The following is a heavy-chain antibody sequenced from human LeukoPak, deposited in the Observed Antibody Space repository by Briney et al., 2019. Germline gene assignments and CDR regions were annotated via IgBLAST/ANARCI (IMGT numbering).Heavy chain of an antibody. V-gene: IGHV4-39*07. D-gene: IGHD3-22*01. CDR1: GGSIIGNSTDY. CDR3: ARDMDSSPAY. J-gene: IGHJ4*02. Sequence: SETLSLTCTVSGGSIIGNSTDYWGWVRLTPGKGLEWIGSIYYSGSTYYNPSLKSRVTISVDTSKNQLSPKLSSVTAADTAVYYCARDMDSSPAYWGQGTLVTVSS. CDR2: IYYSGST.